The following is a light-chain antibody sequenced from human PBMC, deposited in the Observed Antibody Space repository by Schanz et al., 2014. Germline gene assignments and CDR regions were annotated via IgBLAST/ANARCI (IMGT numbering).Light chain of an antibody. J-gene: IGLJ1*01. Sequence: QSALTQPASVSGSPGQSITISCTGTSSDVGSYNFVSWYQHHPGKAPKLMIYEVSKRPSGVSNRFSGSKSGNTASLTISGLQAEDEADYYCCSNAGTSAYVFGSGTKLTVL. CDR1: SSDVGSYNF. V-gene: IGLV2-23*02. CDR3: CSNAGTSAYV. CDR2: EVS.